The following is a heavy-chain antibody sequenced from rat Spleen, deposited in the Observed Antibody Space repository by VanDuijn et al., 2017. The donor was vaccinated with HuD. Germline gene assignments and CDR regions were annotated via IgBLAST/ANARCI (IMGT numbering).Heavy chain of an antibody. CDR3: ARLSCYGIYVDD. Sequence: EGQLVESGGGLVQPVGSLKGSCAASGGSFRVFWIVWWCRWAKKSMVCVVCVCYEVCSTYYGDSVKGRFPISRDNAKSTLYLQMNSLSTTDTPPNYVARLSCYGIYVDDCSQGVIVTDSS. V-gene: IGHV5-22*01. D-gene: IGHD1-11*01. CDR1: GGSFRVFW. CDR2: VCYEVCST. J-gene: IGHJ2*01.